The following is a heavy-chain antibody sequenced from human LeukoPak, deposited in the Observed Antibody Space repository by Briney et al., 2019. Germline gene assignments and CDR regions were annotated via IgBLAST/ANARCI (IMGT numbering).Heavy chain of an antibody. Sequence: PGGCLRLSCAASGFVFRTYDMNWVRQAPGKGLEWVSYISSSSGTIYYADSVKGRFTISRDNAKNSLYLQMNSLRDDDTAVYYCATDLLRGYWGQGTLVTVSS. V-gene: IGHV3-48*02. CDR1: GFVFRTYD. J-gene: IGHJ4*02. CDR3: ATDLLRGY. CDR2: ISSSSGTI. D-gene: IGHD3-10*01.